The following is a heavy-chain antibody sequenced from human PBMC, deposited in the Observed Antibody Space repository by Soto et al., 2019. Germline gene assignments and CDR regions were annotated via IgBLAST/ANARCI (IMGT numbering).Heavy chain of an antibody. CDR2: IYYTGNT. J-gene: IGHJ4*02. CDR1: GGSLSGYY. Sequence: QVQLQESGPGLVRPSETLSLTCTVSGGSLSGYYWSWIRQAPGKGLEWMGYIYYTGNTNYRPSLKSRLTISLDTSREQFSLRLKSMTVADTGVYFWVRHGGVATFDFWGQGNLVIVSS. D-gene: IGHD3-16*01. CDR3: VRHGGVATFDF. V-gene: IGHV4-59*08.